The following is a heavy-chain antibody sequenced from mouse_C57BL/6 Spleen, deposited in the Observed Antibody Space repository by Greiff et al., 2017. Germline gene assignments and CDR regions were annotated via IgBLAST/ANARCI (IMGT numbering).Heavy chain of an antibody. Sequence: QVQLQQPGAELVKPGASVKLSCKASGYTFTSYWMHWVKQRPGQGLEWIGMIHPNSGSTNYNEKFKSKATLTVDKSSSTAYMQLSSLTSEDSAVYYCAREGKGENYGLAYWGQGTLVTVSA. D-gene: IGHD1-2*01. CDR3: AREGKGENYGLAY. CDR2: IHPNSGST. J-gene: IGHJ3*01. V-gene: IGHV1-64*01. CDR1: GYTFTSYW.